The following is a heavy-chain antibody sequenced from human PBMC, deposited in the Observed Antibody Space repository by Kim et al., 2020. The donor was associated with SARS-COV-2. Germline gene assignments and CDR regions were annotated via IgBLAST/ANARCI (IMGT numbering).Heavy chain of an antibody. CDR2: IYYSGST. J-gene: IGHJ3*02. CDR1: GGSISSSSYY. CDR3: ARREAIFGVAKSAFDI. Sequence: SETLSLTCTVSGGSISSSSYYWGWIRQPPGKGLEWIGSIYYSGSTYYNPSLKSRVTISVDTSKNQFSLKLSSVTAADTAVYYCARREAIFGVAKSAFDIWGQGTMVTVSS. V-gene: IGHV4-39*01. D-gene: IGHD3-3*01.